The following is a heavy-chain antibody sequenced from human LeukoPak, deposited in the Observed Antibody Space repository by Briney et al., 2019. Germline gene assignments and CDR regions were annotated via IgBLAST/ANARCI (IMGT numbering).Heavy chain of an antibody. CDR3: AREGSSWNYFDY. CDR1: GFTFSSYA. CDR2: ISYDGSNK. D-gene: IGHD6-13*01. J-gene: IGHJ4*02. V-gene: IGHV3-30-3*01. Sequence: GGSLRLSCAASGFTFSSYAMHWVRQAPGKGLEWVAVISYDGSNKYYADSVKGRSTISRDNSKNTLYLQMNSLRAEDTAVYYCAREGSSWNYFDYWGQGTLVTVSS.